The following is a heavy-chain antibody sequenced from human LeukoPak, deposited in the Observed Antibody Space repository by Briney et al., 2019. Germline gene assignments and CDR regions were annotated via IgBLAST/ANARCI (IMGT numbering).Heavy chain of an antibody. J-gene: IGHJ5*02. CDR2: INPDGTKT. Sequence: GGSLRLACAASGFTFTRFWLTWVRQSPGKGLEWVANINPDGTKTTYVDSVEGRFAISRDNAKNSVFLLMTSLRAEDTAMYYCATAPASVDSSWGQGTLVAVSS. D-gene: IGHD3-3*01. CDR1: GFTFTRFW. CDR3: ATAPASVDSS. V-gene: IGHV3-7*01.